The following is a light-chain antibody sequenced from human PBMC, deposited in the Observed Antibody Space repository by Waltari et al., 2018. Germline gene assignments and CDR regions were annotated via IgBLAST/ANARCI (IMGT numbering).Light chain of an antibody. V-gene: IGKV1-39*01. J-gene: IGKJ3*01. CDR3: QQTYNLIT. CDR1: QRISSY. CDR2: GAS. Sequence: DIQMTQSPSFLSASVGDRVTITCRASQRISSYLNWYQMKPGKAPELLIYGASTVQSGVPSRFRGSGFGTDFTLTISSLQPEDFATYYCQQTYNLITFGPGTKVDLK.